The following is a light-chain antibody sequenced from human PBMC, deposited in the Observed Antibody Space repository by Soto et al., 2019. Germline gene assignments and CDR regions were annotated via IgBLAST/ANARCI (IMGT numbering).Light chain of an antibody. CDR3: QVWDSSGAHPDVV. CDR1: NNGSKS. Sequence: SYELTQPPSVSVAPGKTATITCGGNNNGSKSVHWYQQKPGQAPVLVIYFDSDRPSGIPGRFSGSSSGNTATLTISRVEAGDGADYYCQVWDSSGAHPDVVFGGGTQLTVL. CDR2: FDS. V-gene: IGLV3-21*04. J-gene: IGLJ2*01.